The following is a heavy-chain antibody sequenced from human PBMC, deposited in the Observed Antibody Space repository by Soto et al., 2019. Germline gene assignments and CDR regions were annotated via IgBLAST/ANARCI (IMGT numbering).Heavy chain of an antibody. V-gene: IGHV2-5*02. J-gene: IGHJ4*02. D-gene: IGHD3-16*01. CDR2: IYWDDDR. Sequence: QITLKESGPTLVKPTQTLTLTCTLSGFSLSTTPVGVGWIRQPPGKALEWLALIYWDDDRRYMPSLKNRLTITKATSGGQVVLTMPNMDPVDTAPYYCAQITPFDFTGYYFDYCGPGIVVTVSS. CDR1: GFSLSTTPVG. CDR3: AQITPFDFTGYYFDY.